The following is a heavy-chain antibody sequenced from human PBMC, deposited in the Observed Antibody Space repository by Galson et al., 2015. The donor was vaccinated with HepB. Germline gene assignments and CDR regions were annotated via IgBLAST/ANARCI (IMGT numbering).Heavy chain of an antibody. J-gene: IGHJ4*02. V-gene: IGHV1-2*02. D-gene: IGHD3-22*01. CDR1: GYTFTGYY. Sequence: SVKVSCKASGYTFTGYYMHWVRQAPGQGLEWMGWINPNSGGTNYAQKFQGRVTMTRDTSISTAYMELSRLRSDDTAVYYCARDPNYYDSSGCFDYWGQGTLVTVSS. CDR3: ARDPNYYDSSGCFDY. CDR2: INPNSGGT.